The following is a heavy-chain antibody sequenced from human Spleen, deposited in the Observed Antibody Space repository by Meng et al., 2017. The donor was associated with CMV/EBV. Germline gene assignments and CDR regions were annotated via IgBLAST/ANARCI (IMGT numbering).Heavy chain of an antibody. CDR2: VNPNTGNT. CDR1: GGTFSSYA. V-gene: IGHV1-8*02. D-gene: IGHD4-17*01. Sequence: ASVKVSCKASGGTFSSYAISWVRQAPGQGLEWMGWVNPNTGNTGYAQKFQGRVTMTRDTSIRTAYMELSSLRSEDTAVYYCARSDYGDYDYWGQGTLVTVSS. J-gene: IGHJ4*02. CDR3: ARSDYGDYDY.